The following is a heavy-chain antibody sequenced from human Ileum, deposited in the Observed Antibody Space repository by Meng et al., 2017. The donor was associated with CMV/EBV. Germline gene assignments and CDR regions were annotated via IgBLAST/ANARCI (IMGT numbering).Heavy chain of an antibody. D-gene: IGHD4-11*01. Sequence: GESLKISCAASEFTFSAYWMSWVRQAPGKGLEWVATIKEDGVEKFYVDSVKGRFTISRDNSKNTLFLQMNNLRAEDTAVYYCAGDPGLPNGMDVWGQGTTVTVSS. CDR2: IKEDGVEK. CDR3: AGDPGLPNGMDV. V-gene: IGHV3-7*03. J-gene: IGHJ6*02. CDR1: EFTFSAYW.